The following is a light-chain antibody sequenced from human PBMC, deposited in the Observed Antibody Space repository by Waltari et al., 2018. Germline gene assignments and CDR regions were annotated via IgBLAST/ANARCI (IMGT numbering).Light chain of an antibody. CDR1: QSVGSY. V-gene: IGKV3-11*01. CDR2: DAS. J-gene: IGKJ4*01. CDR3: QQRTNWPSLT. Sequence: EIVLTQSPATLSLSPGERATLSCRASQSVGSYLAWYQHRPGQAPSLLIYDASTRATGIPARFSGSGSGTDFTLTISSLEPEDCAVYYCQQRTNWPSLTFGGGTKVEIK.